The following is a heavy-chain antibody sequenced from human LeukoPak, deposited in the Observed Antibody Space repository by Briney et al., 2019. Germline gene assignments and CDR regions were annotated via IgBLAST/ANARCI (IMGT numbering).Heavy chain of an antibody. CDR2: IYTSGDT. CDR1: GDSVNSASSY. CDR3: VRERSHYYYMDV. Sequence: SQTLSLTCTVSGDSVNSASSYRNWFRQPAGKGLEWIGRIYTSGDTDYNPSLKSRVTISVDTSKNQFSLELSSVTAADTAVYYCVRERSHYYYMDVWGKGTTVTISS. D-gene: IGHD3-10*01. J-gene: IGHJ6*03. V-gene: IGHV4-61*02.